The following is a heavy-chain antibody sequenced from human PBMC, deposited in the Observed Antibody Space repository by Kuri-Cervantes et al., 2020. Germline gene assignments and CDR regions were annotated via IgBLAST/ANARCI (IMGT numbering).Heavy chain of an antibody. CDR1: GGSISSYY. Sequence: CTVSGGSISSYYWNWIRQPPGKGLEWIGYVYNSGSTKYNPSLRSRVTMSVDTSNNQFSLRLTSVTAADTAVYYCASFGAAAGFDYWGQGTLVTVSS. CDR2: VYNSGST. V-gene: IGHV4-59*01. D-gene: IGHD6-13*01. CDR3: ASFGAAAGFDY. J-gene: IGHJ4*02.